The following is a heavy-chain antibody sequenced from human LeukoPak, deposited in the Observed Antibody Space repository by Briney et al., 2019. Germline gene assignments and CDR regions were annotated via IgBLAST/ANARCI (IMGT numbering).Heavy chain of an antibody. J-gene: IGHJ4*02. CDR1: DRSINIYY. CDR2: VYNGGST. Sequence: SETLSLTCTVSDRSINIYYWSWIRQAPGKGLEWIGYVYNGGSTNYNPALRRRVTISMDTSEKQFSLRLTSVTAADTAMYYCARGYNYGADYWFDYWGQGTLVTVSS. D-gene: IGHD5-18*01. V-gene: IGHV4-59*01. CDR3: ARGYNYGADYWFDY.